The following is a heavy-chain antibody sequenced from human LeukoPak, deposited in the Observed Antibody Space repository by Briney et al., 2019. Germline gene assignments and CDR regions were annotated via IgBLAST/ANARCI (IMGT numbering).Heavy chain of an antibody. Sequence: GASVKVSCKASGYTFTSYGIIWVRQAPGQGLKWMGWISTYNGNTNYAQKLQGRVTMTTDTSTSTAYMELRSLRSDDTAVYYCARGITVAGDHDAFDIWGQGTMVTVSS. J-gene: IGHJ3*02. V-gene: IGHV1-18*01. CDR1: GYTFTSYG. CDR2: ISTYNGNT. D-gene: IGHD6-19*01. CDR3: ARGITVAGDHDAFDI.